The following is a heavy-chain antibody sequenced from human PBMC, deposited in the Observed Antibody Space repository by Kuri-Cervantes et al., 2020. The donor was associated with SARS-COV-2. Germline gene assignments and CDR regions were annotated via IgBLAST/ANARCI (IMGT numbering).Heavy chain of an antibody. CDR2: IYYSGST. D-gene: IGHD6-19*01. V-gene: IGHV4-39*01. CDR1: GGSISSSSYY. J-gene: IGHJ4*02. CDR3: ARHARGWYRDDY. Sequence: GSLRLSCTVSGGSISSSSYYWGWIRQPPGKGLEWIGSIYYSGSTYYNPSLKSRVTISVDTSKYQFSLKLSSVTAADTAVYYCARHARGWYRDDYWGQGTLVTVSS.